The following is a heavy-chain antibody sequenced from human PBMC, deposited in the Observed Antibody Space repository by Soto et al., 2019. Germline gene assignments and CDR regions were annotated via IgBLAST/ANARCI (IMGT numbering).Heavy chain of an antibody. CDR2: ISGSGGST. V-gene: IGHV3-23*01. CDR1: GFTFSSYG. J-gene: IGHJ6*02. Sequence: EVQLLESGGGLVQPGGSLRLSCAASGFTFSSYGMSWVRQAPGKGLEWVSAISGSGGSTYYADSVKGRFTISRDNSKNTLYRQMNSRRAEDTAGEYWAKVVPAAGMDVWGQGTTVTVSS. D-gene: IGHD2-2*01. CDR3: AKVVPAAGMDV.